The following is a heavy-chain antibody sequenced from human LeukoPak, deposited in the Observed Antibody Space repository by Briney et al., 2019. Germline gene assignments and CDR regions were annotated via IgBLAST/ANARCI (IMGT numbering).Heavy chain of an antibody. V-gene: IGHV1-18*01. CDR3: ARDHEDVYGSGSYKL. D-gene: IGHD3-10*01. Sequence: ASVKVSCKAAGYPFISYGISWVRQAPGQGLEWMGWISAYNGKTEFAQRFQDRATMTTDTSTTTAYMELRRLRSDDTATYYCARDHEDVYGSGSYKLWGQGTLVTVSS. CDR1: GYPFISYG. J-gene: IGHJ4*02. CDR2: ISAYNGKT.